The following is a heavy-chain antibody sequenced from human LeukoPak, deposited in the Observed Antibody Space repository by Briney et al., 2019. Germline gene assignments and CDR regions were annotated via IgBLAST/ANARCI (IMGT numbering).Heavy chain of an antibody. CDR1: GGSISSTNW. Sequence: SETLSLTCGVSGGSISSTNWWTWVRQPPGEGLEWIGEAHLSGRTNYNPSPESRLTKPVDMSENHISLKLTSVTAADTAVYYGAREGGPYRPLDYSGQGTLVTVSS. D-gene: IGHD6-25*01. CDR3: AREGGPYRPLDY. CDR2: AHLSGRT. J-gene: IGHJ4*02. V-gene: IGHV4-4*02.